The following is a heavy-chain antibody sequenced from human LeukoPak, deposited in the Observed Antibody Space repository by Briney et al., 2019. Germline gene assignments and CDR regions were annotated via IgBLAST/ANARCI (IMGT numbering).Heavy chain of an antibody. D-gene: IGHD2-2*01. CDR1: GFTFSSYA. CDR3: ARTPERYGSSTSCYGDAFDI. V-gene: IGHV3-23*01. Sequence: GGSVRLSCAASGFTFSSYAMGWVRQAPGKGLDWVSAISVSGCGTYYADSVKGRFTISRDNSKNALYLEINRLRAEYTAVYYCARTPERYGSSTSCYGDAFDIWGQGTMVTVSS. J-gene: IGHJ3*02. CDR2: ISVSGCGT.